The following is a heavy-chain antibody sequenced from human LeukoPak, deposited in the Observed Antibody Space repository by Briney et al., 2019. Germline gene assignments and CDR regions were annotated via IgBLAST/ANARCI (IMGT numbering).Heavy chain of an antibody. CDR2: IYTSGST. CDR3: ARDETVAGTRWFDP. V-gene: IGHV4-61*02. J-gene: IGHJ5*02. CDR1: GGSISSGSYY. D-gene: IGHD6-19*01. Sequence: PSQTLFLTCTVSGGSISSGSYYWSWIRQPAGKGLEWIGRIYTSGSTNYNPSLKSRVTISVDTSKNQFSLKLSSVTAADTAVYYCARDETVAGTRWFDPWGQGTLVTVSS.